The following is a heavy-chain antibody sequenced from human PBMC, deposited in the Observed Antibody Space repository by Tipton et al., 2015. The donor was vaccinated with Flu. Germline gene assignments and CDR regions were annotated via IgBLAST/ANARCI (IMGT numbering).Heavy chain of an antibody. J-gene: IGHJ4*02. V-gene: IGHV4-31*03. Sequence: TLSLTCTVSGGSVSSDVYSWNWIRHLPGKGLEWIGYIFSSGNTYDNPSLRSRVIISLYTSQNLFSLKLTSVSVADTAVYYCARSSTRGESDFWGQGILVTVSS. D-gene: IGHD3-16*01. CDR3: ARSSTRGESDF. CDR2: IFSSGNT. CDR1: GGSVSSDVYS.